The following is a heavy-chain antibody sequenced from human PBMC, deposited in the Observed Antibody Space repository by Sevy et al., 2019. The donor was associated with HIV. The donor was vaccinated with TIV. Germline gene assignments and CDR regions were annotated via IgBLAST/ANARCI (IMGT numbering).Heavy chain of an antibody. Sequence: SETLSLTCTVSGGSVSSGSYYWSWIRQPPGKGLEWIRYIYYSGSSNYNPSLKSRVTISVDTSKYQFSLKLSSVTAAETAVYYCASSKGSCSGGSCAHYAFDIWGQGTMVTVSS. CDR2: IYYSGSS. D-gene: IGHD2-15*01. CDR1: GGSVSSGSYY. J-gene: IGHJ3*02. CDR3: ASSKGSCSGGSCAHYAFDI. V-gene: IGHV4-61*01.